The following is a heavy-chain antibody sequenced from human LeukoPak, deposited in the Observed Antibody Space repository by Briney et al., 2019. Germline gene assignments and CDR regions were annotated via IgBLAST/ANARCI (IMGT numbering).Heavy chain of an antibody. CDR2: ISGSGGST. J-gene: IGHJ4*02. Sequence: SCKASGYTFTGHYMHWVRQAPGKGLEWVSAISGSGGSTYYADSVKGRFTISRDNSKNTLYLQMNSLRAEDTAVYYCAGPALGYCSSTSCYGLDYWGQGTLVTVSS. D-gene: IGHD2-2*01. CDR1: GYTFTGHY. CDR3: AGPALGYCSSTSCYGLDY. V-gene: IGHV3-23*01.